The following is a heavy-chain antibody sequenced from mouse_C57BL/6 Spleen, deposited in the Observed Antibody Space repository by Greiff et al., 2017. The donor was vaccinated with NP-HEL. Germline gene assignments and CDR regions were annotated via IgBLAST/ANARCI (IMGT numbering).Heavy chain of an antibody. CDR3: ASNWDGYFDS. CDR2: IYPRSGNT. Sequence: QVQLKQSGAELARPGASVKLSCKASGYTFTSYGISWVKQRTGQGLEWIGEIYPRSGNTYYNEKFKGKATLTADKSSSTAYMELRSLTSEDSAVYFCASNWDGYFDSWGQGTTLTVSS. D-gene: IGHD4-1*01. J-gene: IGHJ2*01. V-gene: IGHV1-81*01. CDR1: GYTFTSYG.